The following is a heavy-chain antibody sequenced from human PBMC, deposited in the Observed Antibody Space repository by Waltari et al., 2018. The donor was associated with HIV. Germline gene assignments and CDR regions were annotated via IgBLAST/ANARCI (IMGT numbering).Heavy chain of an antibody. Sequence: AGLLKPSETLSLTCAVYGGSFSGSFWSWIRQSPGEGVEWVGEMNYSGNTKYNPSLKSRVSMSVDTSLNQVSLKLSSVTAAGTAVYYCASLHITTSGTEFDFWGQGTVVTVSS. J-gene: IGHJ4*02. V-gene: IGHV4-34*01. CDR1: GGSFSGSF. CDR3: ASLHITTSGTEFDF. D-gene: IGHD1-1*01. CDR2: MNYSGNT.